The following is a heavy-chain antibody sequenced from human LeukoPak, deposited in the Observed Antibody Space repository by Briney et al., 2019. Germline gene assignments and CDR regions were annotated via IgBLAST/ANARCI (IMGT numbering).Heavy chain of an antibody. J-gene: IGHJ4*02. Sequence: PGGSLRLSCAGSGFSFSNYEVNWVRQAPGKGLEWVSYISETGGTIHHADSVKGRFTISRDNAKNSLYLQMNSLRVEDTAVYYCGLSVVGERNLDYWGQGTLVTVSS. CDR1: GFSFSNYE. V-gene: IGHV3-48*03. D-gene: IGHD6-19*01. CDR2: ISETGGTI. CDR3: GLSVVGERNLDY.